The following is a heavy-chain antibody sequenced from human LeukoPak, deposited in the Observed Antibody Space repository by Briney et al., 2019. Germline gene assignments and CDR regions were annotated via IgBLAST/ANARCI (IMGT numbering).Heavy chain of an antibody. J-gene: IGHJ4*02. Sequence: PGGSLRLSCAASGFKFSSYSMKWVRQAPGKGLEWVSFISSSSSYIYYADSLKGRFTISRDNAKNSLYLQMNSLRAEDTAVYYCARGTMFPYYFDYWGQGTLVPVSS. V-gene: IGHV3-21*01. CDR2: ISSSSSYI. CDR1: GFKFSSYS. CDR3: ARGTMFPYYFDY. D-gene: IGHD3-10*02.